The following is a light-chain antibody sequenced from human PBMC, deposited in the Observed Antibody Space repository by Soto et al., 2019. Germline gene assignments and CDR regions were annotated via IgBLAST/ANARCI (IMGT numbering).Light chain of an antibody. CDR2: VAS. CDR1: QSVSSHY. CDR3: QQYAGSPRT. V-gene: IGKV3-20*01. Sequence: EIVLTQFPGTLSLSPGERATLSCRASQSVSSHYLAWYQQKPGQAPRLLMYVASSRATGIPDRFSGSGSGTDFTLTIGRLEPEDFAVYYCQQYAGSPRTFGQGTKVEIK. J-gene: IGKJ1*01.